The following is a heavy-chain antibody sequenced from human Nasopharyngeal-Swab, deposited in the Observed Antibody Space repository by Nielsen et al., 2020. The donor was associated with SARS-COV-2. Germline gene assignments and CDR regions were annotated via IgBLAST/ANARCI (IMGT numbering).Heavy chain of an antibody. CDR2: INPNSGGT. V-gene: IGHV1-2*06. CDR3: ARDISGITMIVGS. D-gene: IGHD3-22*01. CDR1: GYTFTGYY. Sequence: ASVKVSCKASGYTFTGYYMHWVRQAPGQGLEWMGRINPNSGGTNYAQKFQGRVAMTRDTSISTAYMELSKLRSDDTAVYYCARDISGITMIVGSWGQGTLVTVSS. J-gene: IGHJ4*02.